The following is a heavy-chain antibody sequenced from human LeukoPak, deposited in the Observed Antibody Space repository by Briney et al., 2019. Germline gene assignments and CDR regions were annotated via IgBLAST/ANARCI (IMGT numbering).Heavy chain of an antibody. V-gene: IGHV3-23*01. J-gene: IGHJ4*02. D-gene: IGHD6-19*01. Sequence: GGSLRLSCAASGSTFSSYWMHWVRQAPGKGLEWVSAISGSGGSTYYADSVKGRFTISRDNSKNTLYLQMNSLRAEDTAVYYCAKDREIAEAGYRWVAYFDYWGQGTLVTVSS. CDR2: ISGSGGST. CDR3: AKDREIAEAGYRWVAYFDY. CDR1: GSTFSSYW.